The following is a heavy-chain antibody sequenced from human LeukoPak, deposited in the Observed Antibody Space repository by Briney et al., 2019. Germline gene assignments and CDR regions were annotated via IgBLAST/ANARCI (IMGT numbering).Heavy chain of an antibody. D-gene: IGHD5-18*01. V-gene: IGHV3-23*01. CDR2: ISDNSGIT. J-gene: IGHJ4*02. CDR1: GFTFSRSA. CDR3: ARDRSGYRDY. Sequence: GGSLRLSCVASGFTFSRSAMSWVRQAPGEGLECISGISDNSGITYYANSVKGRFTISRDNSKNTLYLQMNSLRAEDTAVYYCARDRSGYRDYWGQGTLVTVSS.